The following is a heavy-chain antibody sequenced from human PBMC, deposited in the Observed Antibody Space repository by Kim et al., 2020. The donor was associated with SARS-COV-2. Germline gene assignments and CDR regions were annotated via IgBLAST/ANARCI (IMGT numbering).Heavy chain of an antibody. Sequence: GGSLRLSCAASGFTFSSYSMNWVRQAPGKGLEWVSSISSSSSYIYYADSVKGRFTISRDNAKNSLYLQMNSLRAEDTAVYYCARDGTTGDDWSYVYYFDYWGQGTLVTVSS. V-gene: IGHV3-21*01. CDR2: ISSSSSYI. D-gene: IGHD7-27*01. CDR1: GFTFSSYS. J-gene: IGHJ4*02. CDR3: ARDGTTGDDWSYVYYFDY.